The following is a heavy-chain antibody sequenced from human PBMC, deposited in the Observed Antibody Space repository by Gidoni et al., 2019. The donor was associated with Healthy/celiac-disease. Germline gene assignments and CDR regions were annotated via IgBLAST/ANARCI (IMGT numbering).Heavy chain of an antibody. CDR2: ISSSSSYT. J-gene: IGHJ4*02. D-gene: IGHD6-6*01. CDR3: ARTGSSSSKEFDY. CDR1: GFTFSDYY. Sequence: QVQLVESGGGLVKPGGSLRLSCAASGFTFSDYYMSWIRQAPGKGLEWVSYISSSSSYTNYADSVKGRFTISRDNAKNSLYLQMNSLRAEDTAVYYCARTGSSSSKEFDYWGQGTLVTVSS. V-gene: IGHV3-11*06.